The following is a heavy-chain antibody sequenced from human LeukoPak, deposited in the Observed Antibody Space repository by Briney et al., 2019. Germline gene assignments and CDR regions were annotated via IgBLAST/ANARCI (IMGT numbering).Heavy chain of an antibody. J-gene: IGHJ4*02. V-gene: IGHV1-18*01. Sequence: ASVKVSCKASGYTFTSYGISWVRQAPGQGLEWMGWISAYNGNTNYAQKLQGRVTMTTDTSTSTAYMELRSLRSDDTAVYYCARKEGDYYDSSGYLRYWDQGTLVTVSS. CDR1: GYTFTSYG. D-gene: IGHD3-22*01. CDR2: ISAYNGNT. CDR3: ARKEGDYYDSSGYLRY.